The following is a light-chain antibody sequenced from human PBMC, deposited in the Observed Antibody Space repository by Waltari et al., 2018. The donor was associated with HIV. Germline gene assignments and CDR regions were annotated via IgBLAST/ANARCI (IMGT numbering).Light chain of an antibody. J-gene: IGLJ2*01. Sequence: PPSASGTPGQWVTISCSGSSSNIGSNYVYWYQQLPGTAPKLLIYRTNQRPSGVPDRFSGSKAGTSASLAISGLRSEDEGDYSCAAWDDSLSGVVFGGGTKLTVL. CDR1: SSNIGSNY. CDR3: AAWDDSLSGVV. CDR2: RTN. V-gene: IGLV1-47*01.